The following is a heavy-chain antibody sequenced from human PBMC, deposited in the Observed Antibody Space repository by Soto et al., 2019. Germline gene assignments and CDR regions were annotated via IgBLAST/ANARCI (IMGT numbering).Heavy chain of an antibody. CDR1: GYTFTSYA. J-gene: IGHJ4*02. D-gene: IGHD2-21*01. V-gene: IGHV1-3*01. CDR2: INAGNGNT. CDR3: ARTIVYSLYDY. Sequence: QVQLVQSGAEVKKPGASVKVSCKASGYTFTSYAMHWVRQAPGQRLEWMGWINAGNGNTKYSQKFKGRVTIPRDTAASMAYMELRSLRSEDTAVYYCARTIVYSLYDYWGQGTLVTLSS.